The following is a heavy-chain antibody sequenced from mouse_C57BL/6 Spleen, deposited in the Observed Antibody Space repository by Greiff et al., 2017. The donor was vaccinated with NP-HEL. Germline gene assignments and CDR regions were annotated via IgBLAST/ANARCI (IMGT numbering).Heavy chain of an antibody. V-gene: IGHV1-80*01. Sequence: VQLQESGAELVKPGASVKISCKASGYAFRSYWMNWVKQRPGKGLEWIGQIYPGDGDTNYNGKFKGKATLTADKSSSTAYMQLSSLTSEDSAVYFCARNGYYYAMDYWGQGTSVTVSS. CDR3: ARNGYYYAMDY. CDR1: GYAFRSYW. J-gene: IGHJ4*01. D-gene: IGHD2-2*01. CDR2: IYPGDGDT.